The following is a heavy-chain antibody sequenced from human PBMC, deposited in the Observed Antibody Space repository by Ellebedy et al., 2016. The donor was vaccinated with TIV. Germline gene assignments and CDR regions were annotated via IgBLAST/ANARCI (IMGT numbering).Heavy chain of an antibody. CDR2: IIPIFGTA. V-gene: IGHV1-69*06. Sequence: SVKVSCXASGGTFSSYAISWVRQAPGQGLEWMGGIIPIFGTANYAQKFQGRVTITADKSTSTAYMELSSLRSEDTAVYYCAREIFLGIFGVVNDYWGQGTLFTVSS. CDR1: GGTFSSYA. CDR3: AREIFLGIFGVVNDY. J-gene: IGHJ4*02. D-gene: IGHD3-3*01.